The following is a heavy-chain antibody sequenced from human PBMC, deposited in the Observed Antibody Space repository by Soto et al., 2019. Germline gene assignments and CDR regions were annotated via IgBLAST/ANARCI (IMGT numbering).Heavy chain of an antibody. CDR2: IKSNNHGGTA. CDR3: YTRYDFWSGTDY. Sequence: EVQLVESGGGLVKPGGSLRLSCATSGFTFTNAWMNWVRQAPGKGLEWIGRIKSNNHGGTADYAAPVKGRFTISRDDSENTDYLQMNSLKTEDTAVYYCYTRYDFWSGTDYWGRGTRVTVSS. V-gene: IGHV3-15*07. D-gene: IGHD3-3*01. CDR1: GFTFTNAW. J-gene: IGHJ2*01.